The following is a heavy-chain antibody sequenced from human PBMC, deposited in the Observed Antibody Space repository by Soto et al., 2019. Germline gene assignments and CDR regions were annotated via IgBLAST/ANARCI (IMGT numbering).Heavy chain of an antibody. CDR2: IRSKAYGGTT. J-gene: IGHJ6*02. V-gene: IGHV3-49*03. D-gene: IGHD3-10*01. CDR3: TRAMVRGVITTNYYYYGMDV. Sequence: PGGSLRLSCTASGFTFGDYAMSWFRQAPGKGLEWVGFIRSKAYGGTTEYAASVKGRFTISRDDSKSIAYLQMNSLKTEDTAVYYCTRAMVRGVITTNYYYYGMDVWGQGTKVTVSS. CDR1: GFTFGDYA.